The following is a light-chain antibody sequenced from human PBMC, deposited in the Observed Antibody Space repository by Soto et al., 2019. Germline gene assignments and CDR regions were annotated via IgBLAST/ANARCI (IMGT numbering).Light chain of an antibody. J-gene: IGLJ1*01. CDR1: SSDVGAYKY. V-gene: IGLV2-14*01. CDR2: EVS. Sequence: QSVTISCTGTSSDVGAYKYVSWYQQHPGKAPKLMIYEVSNRPSGASNRFSGSKSGNTASLTISGLQADDEADYYCNSYAGDIIRFVFGTGTKVTVL. CDR3: NSYAGDIIRFV.